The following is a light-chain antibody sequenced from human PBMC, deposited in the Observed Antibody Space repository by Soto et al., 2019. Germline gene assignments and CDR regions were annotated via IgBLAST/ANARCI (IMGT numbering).Light chain of an antibody. V-gene: IGKV3-20*01. CDR3: QQYDTSPWT. Sequence: EIVLTQSPGTLSLSPGERATLSCGTSQSLATNYLAWYQQKPGQAPRLLIYDASSRATGIPDRFSVSGSGTDFTLTISRLEPEDCALYFCQQYDTSPWTFGQGTKVDIK. CDR2: DAS. CDR1: QSLATNY. J-gene: IGKJ1*01.